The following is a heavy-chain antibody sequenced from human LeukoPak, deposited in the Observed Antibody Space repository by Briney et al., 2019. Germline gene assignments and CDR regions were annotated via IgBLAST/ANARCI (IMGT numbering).Heavy chain of an antibody. CDR2: IYHSGST. CDR3: AEERGEGGDFGY. V-gene: IGHV4-38-2*02. D-gene: IGHD3-16*01. CDR1: GYSISSGYY. Sequence: PSETLSLTCTVSGYSISSGYYWGWIRQPPGKGLEWIGSIYHSGSTYYNPSLKSRVTISVDTSKNQFSLKLSSVTAADTAAYYCAEERGEGGDFGYWGQGTLVTVSS. J-gene: IGHJ4*02.